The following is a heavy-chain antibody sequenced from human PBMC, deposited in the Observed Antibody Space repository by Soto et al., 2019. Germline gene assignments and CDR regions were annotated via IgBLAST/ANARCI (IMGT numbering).Heavy chain of an antibody. Sequence: SETLSLTCTVSGGSISSYYWSWIRQPPGKGLEWIGYIYYSGSTNYNPSLKSRVTISVDTSKNQFSLKLSSVTAADTAVYYCARQVGGGGYSSSWLFDYWGQGTLVTVSS. CDR3: ARQVGGGGYSSSWLFDY. CDR1: GGSISSYY. D-gene: IGHD6-13*01. V-gene: IGHV4-59*08. CDR2: IYYSGST. J-gene: IGHJ4*02.